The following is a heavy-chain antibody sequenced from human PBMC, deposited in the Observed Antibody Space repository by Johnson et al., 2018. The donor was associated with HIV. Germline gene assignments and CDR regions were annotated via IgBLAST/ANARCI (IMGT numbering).Heavy chain of an antibody. J-gene: IGHJ3*02. CDR1: GFTFSSYA. Sequence: VQLVESGGGVVQPGRSLRLSCAASGFTFSSYAMHWVRQAPGKGLEWVAVISYDGSTKYYADSVKGRFTISRDNSKNTLYLQMNSLRAEDTAIYYCVKGMDSSSWYAFDIWGQGTMVTVSS. CDR2: ISYDGSTK. V-gene: IGHV3-30*04. D-gene: IGHD6-13*01. CDR3: VKGMDSSSWYAFDI.